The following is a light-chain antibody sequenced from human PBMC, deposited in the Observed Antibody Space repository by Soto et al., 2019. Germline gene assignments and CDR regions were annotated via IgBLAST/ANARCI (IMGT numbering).Light chain of an antibody. CDR2: GAY. CDR3: KQYLSTPLT. V-gene: IGKV4-1*01. J-gene: IGKJ4*02. Sequence: DIVMTQSPDSLAVSLGARGTINCKSSLSVLYSSNKKNYLAWYQQKPGHPHNFLIYGAYTRESGVHDRFSGSGSGTDFTLTIRSLQAEDVAVYYCKQYLSTPLTFGGGTKVDIK. CDR1: LSVLYSSNKKNY.